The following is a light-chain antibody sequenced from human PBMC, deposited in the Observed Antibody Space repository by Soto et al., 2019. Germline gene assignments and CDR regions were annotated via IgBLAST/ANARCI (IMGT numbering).Light chain of an antibody. CDR3: QQYYNWPRT. CDR1: QAVNTR. V-gene: IGKV3D-15*01. CDR2: LTS. J-gene: IGKJ1*01. Sequence: EVVLSQSPATLSSFPGDRVTLSCRASQAVNTRLAWYQHKPGQAPRLLIYLTSNRAAGIPDRFSGSGSGTEFTLSISSLQSEDFAVYYCQQYYNWPRTFGQGTEVDIK.